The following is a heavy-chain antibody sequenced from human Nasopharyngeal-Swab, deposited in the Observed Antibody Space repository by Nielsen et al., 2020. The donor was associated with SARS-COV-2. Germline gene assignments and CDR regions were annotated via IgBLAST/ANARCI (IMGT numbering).Heavy chain of an antibody. CDR1: GYSFTSYY. D-gene: IGHD4/OR15-4a*01. Sequence: SCKASGYSFTSYYIHWVRQAPGQGLEWMGLINPADDYTQYAQRFHGRVSMTRDASARTVYMDLSSLRSEDTAVYYCARDEVAGEGAHDFDYWGQGTLVTVSS. CDR2: INPADDYT. J-gene: IGHJ4*02. V-gene: IGHV1-46*01. CDR3: ARDEVAGEGAHDFDY.